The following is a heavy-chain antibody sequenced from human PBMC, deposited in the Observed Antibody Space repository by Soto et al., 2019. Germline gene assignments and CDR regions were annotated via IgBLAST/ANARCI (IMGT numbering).Heavy chain of an antibody. J-gene: IGHJ4*02. CDR1: GFTFSSYG. CDR2: IWYDGSNK. V-gene: IGHV3-33*01. Sequence: GGSLRLSCAASGFTFSSYGMHWVRQAPGKGLEWVAVIWYDGSNKYYADSVKGRFTISRDNSKNTLYLQMNSLRAEDTAVYYCAREGLPSRSFDYWGQGTLVTVSS. CDR3: AREGLPSRSFDY.